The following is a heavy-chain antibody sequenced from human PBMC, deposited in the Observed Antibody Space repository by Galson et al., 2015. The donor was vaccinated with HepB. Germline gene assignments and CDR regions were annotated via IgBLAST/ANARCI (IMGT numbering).Heavy chain of an antibody. Sequence: SLRLSCAASGFTFSHYGIHWLRQAPGKGPEWLAGLPYDGVEEEVADSVKGRFTISQDSSKNTLFLHMNSLGLGDTALYYCAKEYPIPPRNNLGTNSFMFDYWGQGNLVAVSS. CDR2: LPYDGVEE. D-gene: IGHD2/OR15-2a*01. J-gene: IGHJ4*02. CDR3: AKEYPIPPRNNLGTNSFMFDY. CDR1: GFTFSHYG. V-gene: IGHV3-30*18.